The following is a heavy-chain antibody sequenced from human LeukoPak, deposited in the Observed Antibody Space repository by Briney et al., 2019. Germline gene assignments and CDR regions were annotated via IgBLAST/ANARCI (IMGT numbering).Heavy chain of an antibody. J-gene: IGHJ4*02. D-gene: IGHD1-1*01. CDR1: GYTFTTYG. CDR3: ARGTYFDY. CDR2: TSAYNDKT. V-gene: IGHV1-18*01. Sequence: ASVKVSCKGSGYTFTTYGISWVRQAPGQGLEWMGWTSAYNDKTKYAQKLEGRVTMSTDTSTSTAYMEMRSLRSDDTAVYYCARGTYFDYWGQGTLVTVSS.